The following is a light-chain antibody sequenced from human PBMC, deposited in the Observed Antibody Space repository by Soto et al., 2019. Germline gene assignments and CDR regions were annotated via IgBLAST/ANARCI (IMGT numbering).Light chain of an antibody. CDR1: QSVSSN. CDR2: GAS. J-gene: IGKJ2*01. CDR3: QEYSNWPTYN. Sequence: EIVMTQSPATLSVSQGARATLSFRASQSVSSNLAWYQQKPGQAPRLLIYGASTRSTGIPARFSGIGSGTAFTLTISSLPSEDFAIYYWQEYSNWPTYNFGQGTKLEIK. V-gene: IGKV3-15*01.